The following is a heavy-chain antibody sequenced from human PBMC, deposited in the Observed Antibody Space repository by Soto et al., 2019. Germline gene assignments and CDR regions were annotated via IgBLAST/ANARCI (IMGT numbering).Heavy chain of an antibody. Sequence: SETLSLTCTVSGGSISSYYWSWIRQPPGKGLEWIGYIYYSGSTNYNPSLKSRVTISVDTSKNQFSLELSSVTAADTAVYYCARHRDIVVVPAAEGGNWFDPWGQGTLVTVSS. CDR2: IYYSGST. CDR1: GGSISSYY. D-gene: IGHD2-2*01. CDR3: ARHRDIVVVPAAEGGNWFDP. J-gene: IGHJ5*02. V-gene: IGHV4-59*08.